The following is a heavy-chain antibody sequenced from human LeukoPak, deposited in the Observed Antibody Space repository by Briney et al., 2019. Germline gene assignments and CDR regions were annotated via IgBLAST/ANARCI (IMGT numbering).Heavy chain of an antibody. CDR3: ARVEAQDIVVVVAAHFAY. CDR1: GFTFSSYS. Sequence: PGGSLRLSCAASGFTFSSYSMNWVRQAPGKGLEWVSSISSSSSYIYYADSVKGRFTISRDNAKNALYLQMNSLRAEDTAVYYCARVEAQDIVVVVAAHFAYWGQGTLVTVSS. V-gene: IGHV3-21*01. D-gene: IGHD2-15*01. CDR2: ISSSSSYI. J-gene: IGHJ4*02.